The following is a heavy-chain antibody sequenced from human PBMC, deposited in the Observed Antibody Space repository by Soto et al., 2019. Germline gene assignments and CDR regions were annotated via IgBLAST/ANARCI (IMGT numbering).Heavy chain of an antibody. D-gene: IGHD5-18*01. J-gene: IGHJ6*02. CDR1: GFTFSSYG. V-gene: IGHV3-33*01. CDR2: IWYDGSNK. Sequence: PGGSLRLSCAASGFTFSSYGMHWVRQAPGKGLEWVAVIWYDGSNKYYAGSVKGRFTISRDNSKNTLYLQMNSLRAEDTAVYYCARGFGRGGYSYGEPYYYYGMDVWGQGTTVTVSS. CDR3: ARGFGRGGYSYGEPYYYYGMDV.